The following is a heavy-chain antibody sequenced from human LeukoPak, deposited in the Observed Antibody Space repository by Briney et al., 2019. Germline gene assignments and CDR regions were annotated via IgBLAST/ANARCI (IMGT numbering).Heavy chain of an antibody. J-gene: IGHJ4*02. V-gene: IGHV3-30*02. CDR1: GFSFSSYG. CDR2: IRYDGSNK. Sequence: GGSLRLSCAASGFSFSSYGMHWVRQAPGKGLEWVTFIRYDGSNKYYADSVKGRFTISRDNSKNTLYLQMNSRRTEDTAVYYCAKDSSGSSWYWDYWGQGTLVTVSS. CDR3: AKDSSGSSWYWDY. D-gene: IGHD6-13*01.